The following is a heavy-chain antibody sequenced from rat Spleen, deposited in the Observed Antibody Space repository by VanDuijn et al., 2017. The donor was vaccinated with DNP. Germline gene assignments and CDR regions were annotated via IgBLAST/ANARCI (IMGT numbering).Heavy chain of an antibody. J-gene: IGHJ1*01. V-gene: IGHV5-25*01. Sequence: EVQLVESGGGLVQPGRSLKLSCAASGFTFSNYYMAWVRQAPRKGLEWVAAISPRGSRTYYPDSMKGRFTISRDDAKSSLYLQRNSLKSEDTAPYYGARGRTSIYWYFDFWGPGTRVTVSS. CDR2: ISPRGSRT. CDR3: ARGRTSIYWYFDF. CDR1: GFTFSNYY. D-gene: IGHD3-1*01.